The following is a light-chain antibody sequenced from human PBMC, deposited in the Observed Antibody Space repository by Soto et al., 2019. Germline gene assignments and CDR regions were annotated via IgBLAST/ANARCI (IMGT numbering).Light chain of an antibody. CDR3: QHYGSSPWT. CDR1: QTVGSTY. V-gene: IGKV3D-20*01. J-gene: IGKJ1*01. CDR2: DTY. Sequence: EIVLTQSPATLSLSPGERATLSCGASQTVGSTYLVWYHQKPGLAPRLLIYDTYSRATGIPARFSGSGSGTDFSLTISRLEPEDFAVYSCQHYGSSPWTFGQGAKVEIK.